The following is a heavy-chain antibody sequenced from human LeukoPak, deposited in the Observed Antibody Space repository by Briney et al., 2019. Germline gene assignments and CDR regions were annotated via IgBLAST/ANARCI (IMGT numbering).Heavy chain of an antibody. CDR3: ARWIAVVPAAIHRHYYYGMDV. Sequence: NPSGTLSLTCAVYGGSFSGYYWSWIRQPPGKGLEWIGEINHSGSTNYNPSLKSRVTISVDASKNQFSLKLSSVTAADTAVYYCARWIAVVPAAIHRHYYYGMDVWGQGTTVTVSS. D-gene: IGHD2-2*02. V-gene: IGHV4-34*01. CDR1: GGSFSGYY. CDR2: INHSGST. J-gene: IGHJ6*02.